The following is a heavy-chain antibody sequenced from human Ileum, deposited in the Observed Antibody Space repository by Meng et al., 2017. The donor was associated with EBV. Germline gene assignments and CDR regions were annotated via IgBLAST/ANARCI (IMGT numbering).Heavy chain of an antibody. V-gene: IGHV4-30-4*01. J-gene: IGHJ4*02. D-gene: IGHD2-21*02. CDR2: IYYSGST. CDR3: ARDSSVTSKRGFDF. Sequence: QGKLQESGPGLVKPSQTLSLTCGVSGGSISSGGHYWSWIRQPPGKGLEWIGYIYYSGSTYYNPSLNSRVTMSVDTSKNQFSLKLSSVTAADTAVYYCARDSSVTSKRGFDFWGQGTLVTVSS. CDR1: GGSISSGGHY.